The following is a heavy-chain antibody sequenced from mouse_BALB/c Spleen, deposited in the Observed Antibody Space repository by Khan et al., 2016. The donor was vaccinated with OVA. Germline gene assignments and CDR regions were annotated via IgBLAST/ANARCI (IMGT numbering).Heavy chain of an antibody. CDR1: GFSLTNYG. CDR3: ARYYGNYGWYFDV. V-gene: IGHV2-9*02. J-gene: IGHJ1*01. D-gene: IGHD2-1*01. Sequence: VQLQESGPGLVAPSQSLSITCTVSGFSLTNYGVHWVRQPPGKGLEWLGVIWTGGSTNYNSALMSRLSISKDNSKSQVFLKMNSLQTEDKAMYYCARYYGNYGWYFDVWGAGTTVTVSS. CDR2: IWTGGST.